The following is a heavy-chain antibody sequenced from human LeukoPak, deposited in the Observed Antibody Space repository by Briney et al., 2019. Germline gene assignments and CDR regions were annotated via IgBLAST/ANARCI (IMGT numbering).Heavy chain of an antibody. D-gene: IGHD1-1*01. CDR2: ISSSGSTI. V-gene: IGHV3-11*01. CDR3: ARDRLERQYYYYGMDV. CDR1: GFTFSDYY. Sequence: PGGSLRLSCAASGFTFSDYYMSWIRQAPGKGLEWVSYISSSGSTIYYADSVKGRFTISKDNAQHSVYLQMNSLRAEDTAVYYCARDRLERQYYYYGMDVWGQGTTVTVSS. J-gene: IGHJ6*02.